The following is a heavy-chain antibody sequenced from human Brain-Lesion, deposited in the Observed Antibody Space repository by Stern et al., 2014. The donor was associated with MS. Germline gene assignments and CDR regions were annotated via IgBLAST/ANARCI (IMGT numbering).Heavy chain of an antibody. V-gene: IGHV4-39*01. D-gene: IGHD2-15*01. CDR3: AGEEDIRYCSGGSCTGNWFDP. J-gene: IGHJ5*02. Sequence: QVQLVQSGPGLVKPSETLSLTCTVAGGSVSSTSYAWAWIRQPPGKGLEWIGTIYYSGNTYYSPSPKSRLTISLDQSQNQVSLQLRSVTAADTAVYYCAGEEDIRYCSGGSCTGNWFDPWGQGTPVTVSS. CDR1: GGSVSSTSYA. CDR2: IYYSGNT.